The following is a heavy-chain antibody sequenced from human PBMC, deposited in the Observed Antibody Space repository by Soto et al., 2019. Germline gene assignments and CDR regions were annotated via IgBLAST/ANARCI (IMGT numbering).Heavy chain of an antibody. D-gene: IGHD3-16*01. Sequence: QLQLQESGPGLVKPSETLSLTCTVSGGSISSSSYYWGWIRQPPGKGLEWIGSIYYSGSTYYNPSLKSRVTISVDTSKNQFSLKLSSVTAADTAVYYCARSDYDYNYFDYWGQGTLVTVSS. CDR3: ARSDYDYNYFDY. V-gene: IGHV4-39*01. CDR1: GGSISSSSYY. J-gene: IGHJ4*02. CDR2: IYYSGST.